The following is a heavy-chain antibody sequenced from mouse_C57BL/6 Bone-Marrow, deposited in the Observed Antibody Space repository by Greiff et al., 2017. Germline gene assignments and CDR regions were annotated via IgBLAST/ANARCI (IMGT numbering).Heavy chain of an antibody. CDR2: IYPGDGDT. Sequence: QVQLQQSGPELVKPGASVKISCKASGYAFSSSWMNWVQQRPGKGLEWIGRIYPGDGDTTYNGKFKGKATLTADKSSSTAYMQLSSLTSEDSAVYFCARYGYDAWCAYWGQGTLVTVSA. D-gene: IGHD2-2*01. V-gene: IGHV1-82*01. CDR1: GYAFSSSW. CDR3: ARYGYDAWCAY. J-gene: IGHJ3*01.